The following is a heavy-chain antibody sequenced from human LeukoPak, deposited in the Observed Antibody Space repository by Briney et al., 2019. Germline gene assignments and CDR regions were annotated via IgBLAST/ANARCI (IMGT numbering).Heavy chain of an antibody. CDR2: ISGSGGST. Sequence: GGSLRLPCAASGFTFSRYAMSWVRQAPGKGLEWVSGISGSGGSTDYADSVKGRFTISRDNSKNTLYLQMNSLRAEDTAVYYCAKVGSSDYWGQGTLVTVSS. V-gene: IGHV3-23*01. J-gene: IGHJ4*02. CDR1: GFTFSRYA. CDR3: AKVGSSDY.